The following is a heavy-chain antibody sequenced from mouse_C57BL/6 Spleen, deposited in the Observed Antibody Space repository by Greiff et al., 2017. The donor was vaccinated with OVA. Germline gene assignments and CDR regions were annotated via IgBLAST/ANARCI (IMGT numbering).Heavy chain of an antibody. Sequence: EVKLVESGGGLVKPGGSLKLSCEASGFTFSSYAMSWVRQTPETRLEWVATISAGGSYTYYPDYVKGRFTISRDNAKNNLYLLMRHLKSDDTAMYDCARILTWTYAMDYWGQGTSVTVSS. J-gene: IGHJ4*01. CDR3: ARILTWTYAMDY. D-gene: IGHD4-1*01. CDR1: GFTFSSYA. V-gene: IGHV5-4*03. CDR2: ISAGGSYT.